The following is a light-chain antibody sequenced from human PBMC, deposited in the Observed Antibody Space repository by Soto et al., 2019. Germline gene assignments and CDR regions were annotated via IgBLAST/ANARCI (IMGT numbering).Light chain of an antibody. J-gene: IGKJ1*01. CDR2: DAS. CDR3: HQRSNWPTWT. Sequence: EIVLTQSPATMSLSPGERATLSCRASQSVSSYLAWYQQKPGQAPRLLIYDASNRATGIPARFSGSGSGTDFTLTISSLEPEDCAVYYCHQRSNWPTWTFGQGTKVDIK. V-gene: IGKV3-11*01. CDR1: QSVSSY.